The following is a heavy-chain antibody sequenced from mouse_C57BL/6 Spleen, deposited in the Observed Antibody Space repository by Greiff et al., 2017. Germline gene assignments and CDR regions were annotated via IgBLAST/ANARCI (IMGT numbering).Heavy chain of an antibody. CDR1: GFNIKDDY. J-gene: IGHJ2*01. CDR2: IDPEDGDT. CDR3: TTHGSSRDY. Sequence: EVQLQQSGAELVRPGASVKLSCTASGFNIKDDYMHWVKQRPEQGLEWIGWIDPEDGDTEYASQFQGKATITADTSSNPASLQLSSLTSEDTAVYCCTTHGSSRDYWGQGTTLTVSS. D-gene: IGHD6-1*01. V-gene: IGHV14-4*01.